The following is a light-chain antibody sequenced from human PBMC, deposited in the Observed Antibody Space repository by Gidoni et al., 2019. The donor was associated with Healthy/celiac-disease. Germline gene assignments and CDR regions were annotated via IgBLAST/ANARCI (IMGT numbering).Light chain of an antibody. CDR3: SSYTSSSTLGV. V-gene: IGLV2-14*01. CDR1: SSDVGGYNY. J-gene: IGLJ2*01. Sequence: QSALTQPASVSGSPGQSITISCTGTSSDVGGYNYVFWYQQHPGKAPKRMIYEVSNRPSGVSNRFSGSKSGNTASLTISGLQAEDEADYYCSSYTSSSTLGVFGGGTKLTVL. CDR2: EVS.